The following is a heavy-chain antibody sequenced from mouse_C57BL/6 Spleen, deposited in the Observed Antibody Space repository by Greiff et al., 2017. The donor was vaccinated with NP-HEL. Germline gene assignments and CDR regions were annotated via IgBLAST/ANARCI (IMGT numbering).Heavy chain of an antibody. V-gene: IGHV1-50*01. CDR1: GYTFTSYW. CDR3: ARPYYGSSYYYAMDY. J-gene: IGHJ4*01. Sequence: VQLQQPGAELVKPGASVKLSCKASGYTFTSYWMQWVKQRPGQGLEWIGEIDPSDSYTNYNQKFKGKATLTVDTSSSTAYMQLSSLTSEDSAVYYCARPYYGSSYYYAMDYWGQGTSVTVSS. D-gene: IGHD1-1*01. CDR2: IDPSDSYT.